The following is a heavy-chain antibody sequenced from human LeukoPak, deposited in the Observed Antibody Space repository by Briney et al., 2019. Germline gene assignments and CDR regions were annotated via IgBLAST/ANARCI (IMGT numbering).Heavy chain of an antibody. CDR1: GGSISSYY. CDR2: IYYSGST. D-gene: IGHD5-24*01. CDR3: ARDGGREWLQRRHAFDI. J-gene: IGHJ3*02. V-gene: IGHV4-59*01. Sequence: SETLSLTCTVSGGSISSYYWSWIRQPPGKGLEWIGYIYYSGSTNYNPSLKSRVTISVDTSKNQFSLKLSSVTAADTAVYYCARDGGREWLQRRHAFDIWGQGTMVTVSS.